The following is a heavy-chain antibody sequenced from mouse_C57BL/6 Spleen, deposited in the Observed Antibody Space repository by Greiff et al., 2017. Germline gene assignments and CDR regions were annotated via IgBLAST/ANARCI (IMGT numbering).Heavy chain of an antibody. Sequence: VQLVESGAELVKPGASVKISCKASGYAFSSYWMNWVKQRPGQGLEWIGQIYPGDGDTNYNGKFKGKATLTANKSSSTAYMQLSSLTSVDSAVYFCAGGGYEGWFWGQGTTLTVSS. CDR2: IYPGDGDT. V-gene: IGHV1-80*01. CDR1: GYAFSSYW. CDR3: AGGGYEGWF. J-gene: IGHJ2*01. D-gene: IGHD3-1*01.